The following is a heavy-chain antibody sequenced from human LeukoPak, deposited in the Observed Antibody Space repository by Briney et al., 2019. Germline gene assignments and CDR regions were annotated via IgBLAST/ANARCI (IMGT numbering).Heavy chain of an antibody. Sequence: PSETLPLTCTVSGDSISRYYWSWIRQPAGKGLEWIGRIYNGGIITYNPSLKSRVIMSVDTSKNQFSLKLSSVTAADTAVYYCARVRGYSYGDLGNWGQGTLVTVSS. J-gene: IGHJ4*02. CDR1: GDSISRYY. CDR3: ARVRGYSYGDLGN. CDR2: IYNGGII. V-gene: IGHV4-4*07. D-gene: IGHD5-18*01.